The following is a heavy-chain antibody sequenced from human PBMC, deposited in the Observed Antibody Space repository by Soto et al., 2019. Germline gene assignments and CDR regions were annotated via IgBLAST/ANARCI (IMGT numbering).Heavy chain of an antibody. CDR2: MNPNSGST. Sequence: QVQLVQSGAEVKKPGASVKVSCKASGYTFTSYDINWVRQATGQGLEWMGWMNPNSGSTGYAQKYQGIVTMTTNTYITTAHMELSSLKSEDPAVYYCARTLYADNAAYWGQGTLVTVSS. CDR1: GYTFTSYD. J-gene: IGHJ4*02. D-gene: IGHD4-17*01. V-gene: IGHV1-8*01. CDR3: ARTLYADNAAY.